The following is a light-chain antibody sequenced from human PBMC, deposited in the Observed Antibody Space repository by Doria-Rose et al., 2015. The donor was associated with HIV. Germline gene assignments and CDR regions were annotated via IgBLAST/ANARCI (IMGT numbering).Light chain of an antibody. CDR1: QSFSSTY. V-gene: IGKV3-20*01. Sequence: TQSPGTLSLSPGERATLSCRASQSFSSTYLAWYQQKPGHAPSLLIYDGSTRATVIPDRFSASGSGTDFTLTINRLEPEDFALYYCHQYGTSWTFGQGAKVEI. CDR2: DGS. CDR3: HQYGTSWT. J-gene: IGKJ1*01.